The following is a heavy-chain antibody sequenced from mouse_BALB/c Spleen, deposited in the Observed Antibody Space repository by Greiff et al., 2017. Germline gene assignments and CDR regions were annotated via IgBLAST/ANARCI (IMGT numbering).Heavy chain of an antibody. J-gene: IGHJ4*01. CDR2: IDPANGNT. D-gene: IGHD1-2*01. V-gene: IGHV14-3*02. Sequence: EVQLQQSGAELVKPGASVKLSCTASGFNIKDTYMHWVKQRPEQGLEWIGRIDPANGNTKYDPKFQGKATITADTSSNTAYLQLSSLTSEDTAVYYCARSHYGYGYAMDYWGQGTSVTVSS. CDR3: ARSHYGYGYAMDY. CDR1: GFNIKDTY.